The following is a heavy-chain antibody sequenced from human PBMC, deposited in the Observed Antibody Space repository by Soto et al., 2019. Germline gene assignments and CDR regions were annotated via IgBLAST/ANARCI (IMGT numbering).Heavy chain of an antibody. CDR2: VKSKNDGGTT. D-gene: IGHD3-22*01. CDR3: TTDSYITSIIVRFDY. CDR1: GFTFSNAW. Sequence: EVHLVESGGGLVKPGGSLRLSCAASGFTFSNAWINWVRQAPGKGLEWVGRVKSKNDGGTTDFAATVKGRFAISRDDSKNMVYLEMNSLPTEDTAIYYCTTDSYITSIIVRFDYWDHGTLVTVSS. J-gene: IGHJ4*01. V-gene: IGHV3-15*07.